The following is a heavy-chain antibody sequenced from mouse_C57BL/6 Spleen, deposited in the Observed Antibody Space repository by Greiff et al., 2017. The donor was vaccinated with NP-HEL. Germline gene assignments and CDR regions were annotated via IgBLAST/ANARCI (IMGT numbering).Heavy chain of an antibody. D-gene: IGHD1-1*01. CDR3: ARPPGVGYFDV. CDR2: ISSGGSYT. J-gene: IGHJ1*03. Sequence: EVQGVESGGDLVKPGGSLKLSCAASGFTFSSYGMSWVRQTPDKRLEWVATISSGGSYTYYPDSVKGRFTISRDNAKNTLYLQMSSLKSEDTAMYYCARPPGVGYFDVWGTGTTVTVSS. CDR1: GFTFSSYG. V-gene: IGHV5-6*01.